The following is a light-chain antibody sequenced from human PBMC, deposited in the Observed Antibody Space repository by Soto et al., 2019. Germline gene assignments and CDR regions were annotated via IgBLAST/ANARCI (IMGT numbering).Light chain of an antibody. CDR3: QHYNSYPWT. Sequence: DIQMTQSPSTLSASVGDRVTITCRASQSISSWLAWYQQKSGKAPKLLIYKASSLESGVPSRFSGSGSGTEFTLTISSLQPDHFATFYCQHYNSYPWTFGQGTKVEIK. CDR1: QSISSW. J-gene: IGKJ1*01. V-gene: IGKV1-5*03. CDR2: KAS.